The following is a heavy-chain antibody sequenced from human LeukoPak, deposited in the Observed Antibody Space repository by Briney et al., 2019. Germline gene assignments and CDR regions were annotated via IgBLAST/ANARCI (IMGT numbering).Heavy chain of an antibody. V-gene: IGHV3-21*01. J-gene: IGHJ4*02. CDR1: GFTFSSYT. CDR2: ISSSRSYI. Sequence: GGSLRLSRAASGFTFSSYTVNWVRQAPGKGLEWVSSISSSRSYIDYADSVKGRFTISRDNAKNSLYLQMNSLRAEDTAVYFCARTHCTSTSCYRTDYWGQGTLVTVSS. D-gene: IGHD2-2*02. CDR3: ARTHCTSTSCYRTDY.